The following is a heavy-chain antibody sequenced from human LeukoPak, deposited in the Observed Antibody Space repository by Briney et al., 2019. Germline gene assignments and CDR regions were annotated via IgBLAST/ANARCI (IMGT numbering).Heavy chain of an antibody. J-gene: IGHJ4*02. Sequence: GGSLRLSCAASGFTFSSYGMHWVRQAPGKGLEWVAVISYDGSNKYYADSVKGRFTISRDNSKNTLYLQMNSLRAEDTAVYYCAKPGELLNVFDYWGQGTLVTVSP. D-gene: IGHD1-26*01. V-gene: IGHV3-30*18. CDR2: ISYDGSNK. CDR3: AKPGELLNVFDY. CDR1: GFTFSSYG.